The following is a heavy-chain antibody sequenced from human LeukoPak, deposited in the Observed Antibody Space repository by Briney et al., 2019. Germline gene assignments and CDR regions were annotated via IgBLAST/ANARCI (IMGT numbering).Heavy chain of an antibody. CDR3: ARTRTVTPAWWYFDL. CDR1: GGPFSGYY. CDR2: INHSETT. V-gene: IGHV4-34*01. D-gene: IGHD4-17*01. Sequence: KPSETLSLTCAVYGGPFSGYYWSWIRQSPGKGLEWIGEINHSETTNYNPSLKSRVTISVDTSKNQFSLKLSSVTAADTAVYYCARTRTVTPAWWYFDLWGRGTLVTVSS. J-gene: IGHJ2*01.